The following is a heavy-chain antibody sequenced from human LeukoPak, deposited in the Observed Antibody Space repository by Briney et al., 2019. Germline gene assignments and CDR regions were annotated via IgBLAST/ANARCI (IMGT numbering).Heavy chain of an antibody. CDR1: GYTFTGYY. CDR2: INPNSGGT. V-gene: IGHV1-2*02. D-gene: IGHD3-22*01. Sequence: ASVKVSCKASGYTFTGYYMHWVRQAPGQGLEWMGWINPNSGGTNSAQKFQGRVTMTRDTSISTANMELSRLRSDDTAIYYCARASGYYSRDFDYWGQGTLVTVSS. CDR3: ARASGYYSRDFDY. J-gene: IGHJ4*02.